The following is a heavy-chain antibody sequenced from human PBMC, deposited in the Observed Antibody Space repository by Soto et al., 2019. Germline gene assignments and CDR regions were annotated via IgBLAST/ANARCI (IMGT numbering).Heavy chain of an antibody. CDR1: GFTFSSYS. J-gene: IGHJ3*02. Sequence: PGGSLRLSCAASGFTFSSYSMNWVRQAPRKGLEWVSYISGSGGTIYYADSVKGRFTISRDNAKNSLYLQMNSLRAEDTALYHCARNILTGYYKADLFAFDIWGQGTMVTVSS. CDR2: ISGSGGTI. CDR3: ARNILTGYYKADLFAFDI. D-gene: IGHD3-9*01. V-gene: IGHV3-48*04.